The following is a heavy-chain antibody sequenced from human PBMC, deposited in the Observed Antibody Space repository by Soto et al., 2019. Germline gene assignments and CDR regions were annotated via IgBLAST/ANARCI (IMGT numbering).Heavy chain of an antibody. V-gene: IGHV3-48*03. CDR3: AGRDGHNRRKAPYYYYYYGMNV. J-gene: IGHJ6*02. D-gene: IGHD2-15*01. Sequence: GGSLRLSCAASGFTFSSYEMNWVRQAPGKGLEWISYIRSGGTTMYYADSVKGRFTISRDNAKNSLYLQMNSLTAEDTAVYYCAGRDGHNRRKAPYYYYYYGMNVWGQGTTVTVSS. CDR2: IRSGGTTM. CDR1: GFTFSSYE.